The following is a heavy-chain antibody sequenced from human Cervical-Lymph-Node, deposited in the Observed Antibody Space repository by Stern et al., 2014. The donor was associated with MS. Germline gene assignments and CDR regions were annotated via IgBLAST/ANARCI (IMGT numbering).Heavy chain of an antibody. CDR3: ATDRDDFRSGYSAPTKGYGLDV. Sequence: QVQLVESGAEVKKPGASVKVSCKVSGYTLTDLSMHWVRPAPRNGLEWRGGFDPEDGETIYAQKFNGRGTMTEDKSKETAYMELSSLRSEDTAVYYCATDRDDFRSGYSAPTKGYGLDVWGQGTTVTVPS. J-gene: IGHJ6*02. CDR1: GYTLTDLS. V-gene: IGHV1-24*01. D-gene: IGHD3-3*01. CDR2: FDPEDGET.